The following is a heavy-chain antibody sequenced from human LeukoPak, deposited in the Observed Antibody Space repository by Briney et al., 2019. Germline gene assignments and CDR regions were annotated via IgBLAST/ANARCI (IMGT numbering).Heavy chain of an antibody. CDR3: ARPIYDYGDYLDF. D-gene: IGHD4-17*01. CDR2: ISSSAI. Sequence: GGSLRLSCAASGFTFSRYSMNWVRQAPGKGLEWVSYISSSAIHYPDSVKGRFTTFRDNGKNSLYLQLNSLRADDTAVYYCARPIYDYGDYLDFWGRGTLVTVSS. V-gene: IGHV3-48*04. J-gene: IGHJ4*02. CDR1: GFTFSRYS.